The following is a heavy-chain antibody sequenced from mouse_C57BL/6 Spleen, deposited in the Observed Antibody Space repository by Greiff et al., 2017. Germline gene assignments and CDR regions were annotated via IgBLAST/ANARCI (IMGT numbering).Heavy chain of an antibody. CDR2: ISSGSSTI. D-gene: IGHD1-1*01. Sequence: EVQLVESGGGLVKPGGSLKLSCAASGFTFSDYGMHWVRQAPEKGLEWVAYISSGSSTIYYADTVKGRFTISRDNAKNTLFLQMTSLRSEDTAMYYCARNYYYGSSYGGLYAMDYWGQGTSVTVSS. CDR3: ARNYYYGSSYGGLYAMDY. CDR1: GFTFSDYG. V-gene: IGHV5-17*01. J-gene: IGHJ4*01.